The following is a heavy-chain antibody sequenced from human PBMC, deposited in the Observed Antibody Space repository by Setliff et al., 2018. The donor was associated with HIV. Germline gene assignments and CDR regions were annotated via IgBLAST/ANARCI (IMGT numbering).Heavy chain of an antibody. CDR2: ISYDGNVK. V-gene: IGHV3-30*04. Sequence: RLSCVASGFIFNNYAMHWVRQAPGKGLEWVSVISYDGNVKYYADSVKGRFTISRDNSKNTLYLQVSRLRAEDTAVYYCARESTYYYDSSGPHDALDVWGLGTKVTVSS. CDR3: ARESTYYYDSSGPHDALDV. J-gene: IGHJ3*01. D-gene: IGHD3-22*01. CDR1: GFIFNNYA.